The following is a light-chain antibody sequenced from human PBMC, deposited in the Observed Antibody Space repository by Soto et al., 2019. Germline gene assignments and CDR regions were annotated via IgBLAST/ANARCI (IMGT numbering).Light chain of an antibody. V-gene: IGLV2-8*01. CDR3: SSYAVNKND. J-gene: IGLJ1*01. CDR1: SSDVGGYNY. CDR2: EVS. Sequence: QSALTQPPSASGSPGQSVTISCTGTSSDVGGYNYVSWYQQNPGKAPKLMIYEVSKRPSGVPDRFSGSKSGNTASLTVSGLQAEDEADYYCSSYAVNKNDFGTGTKVTVL.